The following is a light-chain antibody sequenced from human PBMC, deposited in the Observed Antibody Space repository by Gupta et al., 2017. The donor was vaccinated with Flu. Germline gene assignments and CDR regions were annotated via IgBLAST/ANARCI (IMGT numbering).Light chain of an antibody. CDR3: QQVYTYRPWT. CDR2: AAS. V-gene: IGKV1-9*01. J-gene: IGKJ1*01. CDR1: QGIATA. Sequence: SFLSAYVGDRVTITCRASQGIATALAWYQQKPGKAPELLIYAASTLQSGVTSRFSGSGSGTEFTLTINSLQPEDLATYYCQQVYTYRPWTFGQGTKVEI.